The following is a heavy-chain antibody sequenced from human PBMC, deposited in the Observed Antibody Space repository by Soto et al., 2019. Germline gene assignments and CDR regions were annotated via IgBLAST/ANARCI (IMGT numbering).Heavy chain of an antibody. CDR1: GDSIASGPYY. D-gene: IGHD2-21*01. V-gene: IGHV4-31*03. J-gene: IGHJ6*01. CDR2: IFYTGST. CDR3: ARDRVRRDNKPYGMDV. Sequence: QVQLQESGPGLVKPSQTLSLTCTVSGDSIASGPYYWTWIRQHPGKGLEWIGNIFYTGSTYYNPSLQSRVSISVDTSKNQFSLRLTSVTAADAAIYYCARDRVRRDNKPYGMDVW.